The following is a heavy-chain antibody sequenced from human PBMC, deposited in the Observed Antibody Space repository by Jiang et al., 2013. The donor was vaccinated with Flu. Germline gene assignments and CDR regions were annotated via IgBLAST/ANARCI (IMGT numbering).Heavy chain of an antibody. V-gene: IGHV1-69-2*01. D-gene: IGHD1-26*01. Sequence: GETIYAEKFQGRVTITADTSTDTAYMELSSLRSEDTAVYYCATLSIVGATTRGWGQGTLVTVSS. J-gene: IGHJ4*02. CDR3: ATLSIVGATTRG. CDR2: GET.